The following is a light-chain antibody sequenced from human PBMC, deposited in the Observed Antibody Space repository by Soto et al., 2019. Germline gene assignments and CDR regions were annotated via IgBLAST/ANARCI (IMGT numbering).Light chain of an antibody. J-gene: IGLJ3*02. CDR1: SSNIGTNT. V-gene: IGLV1-44*01. Sequence: QSVLTQPPSTSGTPGQRVTISCSGSSSNIGTNTVNWYQQVPGTAPKLLIYSNDQRPSGVPDRFSGSKSGTSVSLAISGLQAEDEADYFCAAWDGRLNGVVFGGGTKLTVL. CDR3: AAWDGRLNGVV. CDR2: SND.